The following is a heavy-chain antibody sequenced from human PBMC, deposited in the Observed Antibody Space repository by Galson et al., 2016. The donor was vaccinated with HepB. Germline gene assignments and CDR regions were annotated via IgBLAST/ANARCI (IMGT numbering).Heavy chain of an antibody. V-gene: IGHV3-7*01. CDR2: IRGDGIVS. CDR1: GFTLNAHW. J-gene: IGHJ4*02. Sequence: SLRLSCAASGFTLNAHWINWVRQAPGKGLEWVANIRGDGIVSYYAESVRGRFTISRDNAKNSLYLQMNGLRVDETAVYYCSREMTGSYFDWGQGTLVTVSS. CDR3: SREMTGSYFD. D-gene: IGHD3-10*01.